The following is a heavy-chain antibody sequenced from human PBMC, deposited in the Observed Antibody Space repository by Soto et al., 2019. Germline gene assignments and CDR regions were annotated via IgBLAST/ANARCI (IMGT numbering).Heavy chain of an antibody. CDR2: ISAYNGNT. D-gene: IGHD3-3*01. CDR3: ARWIFGVVTSDY. J-gene: IGHJ4*02. V-gene: IGHV1-18*01. CDR1: GYTFTSYG. Sequence: ASVKVSXKASGYTFTSYGISWVRQAPGQGLEWMGWISAYNGNTNYAQKLQGRVTMTTDTSTSTAYMELRSLRSDDTAVYYCARWIFGVVTSDYWGQGTLVTVSS.